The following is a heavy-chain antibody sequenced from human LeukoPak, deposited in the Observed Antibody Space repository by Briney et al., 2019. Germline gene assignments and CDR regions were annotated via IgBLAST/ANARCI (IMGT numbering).Heavy chain of an antibody. CDR2: IIPIFGTA. CDR3: ASSRITMIVVVILYDAFDI. Sequence: GASVKVSCKASGGTFSSYAISWVRQAPGQGLEWMGGIIPIFGTANYAQKFQGRVTITADESTSTAYMELSSLRSEDTAVYYCASSRITMIVVVILYDAFDIWGQGTMVTVSS. D-gene: IGHD3-22*01. V-gene: IGHV1-69*13. CDR1: GGTFSSYA. J-gene: IGHJ3*02.